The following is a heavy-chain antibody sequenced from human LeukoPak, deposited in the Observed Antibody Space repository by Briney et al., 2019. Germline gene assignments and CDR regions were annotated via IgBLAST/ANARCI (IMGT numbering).Heavy chain of an antibody. V-gene: IGHV3-23*01. CDR3: AKGGYGIYYYYYGMDV. D-gene: IGHD5-18*01. CDR2: ISGSGGST. CDR1: GFTFSSYA. J-gene: IGHJ6*02. Sequence: PGGPLRLSCAASGFTFSSYAMSWVRQAPGKGLEWVSAISGSGGSTYYADSVKGRFTISRDNSKNTLYLQMNSLRAEDTAVYYCAKGGYGIYYYYYGMDVWGQGTTVTVSS.